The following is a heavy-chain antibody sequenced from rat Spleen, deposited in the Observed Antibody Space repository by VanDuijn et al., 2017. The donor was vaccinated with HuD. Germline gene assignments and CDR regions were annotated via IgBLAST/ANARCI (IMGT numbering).Heavy chain of an antibody. J-gene: IGHJ1*01. CDR2: IRSGGST. V-gene: IGHV2-65*01. CDR3: ARRDYGGSYWYFDF. Sequence: QVQLKESGPGLVQPSQTLSLTCTVSGFSLTSYHVSWVRQTPGKGLEWMGFIRSGGSTEYNSEFKSRLSISRDTSKNQVFLKMNSLKTEDTGVYYCARRDYGGSYWYFDFWGPGTMVTVSS. CDR1: GFSLTSYH. D-gene: IGHD1-11*01.